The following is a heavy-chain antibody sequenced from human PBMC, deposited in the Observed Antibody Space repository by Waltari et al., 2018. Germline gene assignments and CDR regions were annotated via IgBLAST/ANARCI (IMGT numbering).Heavy chain of an antibody. J-gene: IGHJ3*02. D-gene: IGHD3-22*01. V-gene: IGHV4-59*01. Sequence: QVQLQESGPGLVKPSETLSLTCTVSGGSISSYYWSWIRQPPGKGLEWIGYIYYSGSTNYNPSLKSRVTISVDTSKNQFSLKLSSVTAADTAVYYCARVNYYDSSGYGGDGAFDIWGQGTMVTVSS. CDR3: ARVNYYDSSGYGGDGAFDI. CDR2: IYYSGST. CDR1: GGSISSYY.